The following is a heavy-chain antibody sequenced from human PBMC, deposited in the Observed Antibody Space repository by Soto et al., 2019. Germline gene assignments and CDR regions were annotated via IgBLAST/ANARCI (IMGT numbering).Heavy chain of an antibody. CDR1: GFTVSNNY. Sequence: PGGSLRLSCAASGFTVSNNYISWVRQPPGKGLEWGSLIYSGGSTYYADSVKGRFTLSRDNSKNTVYLQMNSPRAEDTAVYYCARAEWGSSYTQYYYALDVWGQGTTVTVSS. CDR2: IYSGGST. V-gene: IGHV3-53*03. D-gene: IGHD6-13*01. J-gene: IGHJ6*02. CDR3: ARAEWGSSYTQYYYALDV.